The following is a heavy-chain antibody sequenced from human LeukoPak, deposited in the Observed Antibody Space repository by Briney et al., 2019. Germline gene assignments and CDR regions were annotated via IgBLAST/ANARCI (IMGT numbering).Heavy chain of an antibody. D-gene: IGHD1-14*01. Sequence: SETLSLTCTVSGGSISSYYWSWIRQPPGKGLEWIGYIYYSGSTNYNPSLKSRVTMSVDTSNNQFSLKLSSVTAADTAVYYCAREGREFDSTGSRYFYYYMDVWGKGTTVTVSS. CDR1: GGSISSYY. CDR2: IYYSGST. V-gene: IGHV4-59*12. CDR3: AREGREFDSTGSRYFYYYMDV. J-gene: IGHJ6*03.